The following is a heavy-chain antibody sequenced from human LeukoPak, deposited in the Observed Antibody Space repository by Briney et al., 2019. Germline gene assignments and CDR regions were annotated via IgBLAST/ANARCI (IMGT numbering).Heavy chain of an antibody. V-gene: IGHV1-69*05. CDR1: GGTFSSYA. Sequence: GASVKVSCKASGGTFSSYAISWVRQAPGQGLEWMGGIIPIFGTANYAQKFQGRVTITTDESTSTAYMELSSLRSEDTAVYYCASTGYSSGWYRYWGQGTLVTVSS. J-gene: IGHJ4*02. D-gene: IGHD6-19*01. CDR3: ASTGYSSGWYRY. CDR2: IIPIFGTA.